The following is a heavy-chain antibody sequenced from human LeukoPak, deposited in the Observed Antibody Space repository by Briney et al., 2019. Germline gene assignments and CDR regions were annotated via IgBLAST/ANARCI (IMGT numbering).Heavy chain of an antibody. V-gene: IGHV1-2*06. D-gene: IGHD2/OR15-2a*01. CDR2: INPNSGGT. CDR1: GYTFTGYY. Sequence: GASVKVSCKASGYTFTGYYMHWVRQAPGQGLEWMGRINPNSGGTNYAQKFQGRVTMTRDTSISTAYMELSRLRSDDTAVYYCARAPGRNSYYYGMDVWGQGTTVTVSS. CDR3: ARAPGRNSYYYGMDV. J-gene: IGHJ6*02.